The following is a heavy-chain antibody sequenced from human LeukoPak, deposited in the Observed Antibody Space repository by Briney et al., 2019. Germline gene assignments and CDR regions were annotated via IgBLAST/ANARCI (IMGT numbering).Heavy chain of an antibody. Sequence: GGSLRLSCAASGFTFSDYYMSWIRQAPGKGLEWVSYISSSSSYTNYADSVKGRFTISRDNAKNSLYLQMNSLRAEDTAVYYRARDPIPYYYDSSGYYYGGWFDPWGQGTLVTVSS. D-gene: IGHD3-22*01. CDR1: GFTFSDYY. CDR3: ARDPIPYYYDSSGYYYGGWFDP. J-gene: IGHJ5*02. V-gene: IGHV3-11*06. CDR2: ISSSSSYT.